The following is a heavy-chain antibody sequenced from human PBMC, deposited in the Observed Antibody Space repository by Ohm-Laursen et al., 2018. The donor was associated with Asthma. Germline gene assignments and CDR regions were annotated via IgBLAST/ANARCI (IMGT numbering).Heavy chain of an antibody. V-gene: IGHV3-30-3*01. J-gene: IGHJ6*02. CDR3: ARDFDSNDYYYYGMEV. Sequence: SLRLSCPASGFTFSSYCMNWIRQAPGKGLEWVAVLPYDESNNDYADSVKGRFTISRDNSKNTLYLQMNSLRAEDTAVYYCARDFDSNDYYYYGMEVWGQGTTVTVSS. CDR1: GFTFSSYC. CDR2: LPYDESNN. D-gene: IGHD4-11*01.